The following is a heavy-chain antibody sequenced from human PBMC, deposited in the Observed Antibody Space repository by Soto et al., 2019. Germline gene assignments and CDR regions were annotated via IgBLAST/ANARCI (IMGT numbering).Heavy chain of an antibody. CDR1: GSSISSGDYY. CDR2: IYYSGST. D-gene: IGHD3-3*01. CDR3: ARVGAEEVRLMGRVAQRVYNGMDV. J-gene: IGHJ6*02. Sequence: QVQLQESGPGLVKPSQTLSLTCTVSGSSISSGDYYWSWIRQPPGKGLEWIGYIYYSGSTYYNPSLKSRVTISVDTSKNQFSLKLSSVTAADTDVYYCARVGAEEVRLMGRVAQRVYNGMDVWGQGTTVTVSS. V-gene: IGHV4-30-4*01.